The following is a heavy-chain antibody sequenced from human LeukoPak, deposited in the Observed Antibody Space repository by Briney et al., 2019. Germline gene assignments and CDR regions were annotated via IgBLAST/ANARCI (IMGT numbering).Heavy chain of an antibody. CDR1: GFTFSSYD. CDR2: IWYDGSNK. V-gene: IGHV3-33*08. J-gene: IGHJ6*02. D-gene: IGHD6-19*01. CDR3: SVAGDPFSVDYYGMDV. Sequence: PGGSLRLSCAASGFTFSSYDMHWVRQAPGKGLEWVAVIWYDGSNKYYADSVKGRFTISRDNSNNTLYLQMNSLRAEDTAVYYCSVAGDPFSVDYYGMDVWGQGTTVTVSS.